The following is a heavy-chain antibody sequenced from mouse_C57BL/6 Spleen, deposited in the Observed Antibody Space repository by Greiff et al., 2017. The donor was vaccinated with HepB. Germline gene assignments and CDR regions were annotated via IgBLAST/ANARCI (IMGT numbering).Heavy chain of an antibody. Sequence: EVKVEESGPGLVKPSQSLSLTCSVTGYSITSGYYWNWIRQFPGNKLEWMGYISYDGSNNYNPSLKNRISITRDTSKNQFFLKLNSVTTEDTATYYCARDDGYLYYYAMDYWGQGTSVTVSS. CDR2: ISYDGSN. CDR3: ARDDGYLYYYAMDY. J-gene: IGHJ4*01. V-gene: IGHV3-6*01. CDR1: GYSITSGYY. D-gene: IGHD2-3*01.